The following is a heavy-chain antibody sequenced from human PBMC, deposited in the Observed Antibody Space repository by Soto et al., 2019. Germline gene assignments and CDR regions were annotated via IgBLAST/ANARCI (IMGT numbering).Heavy chain of an antibody. V-gene: IGHV4-39*01. CDR3: ARHNGPLYVGYYYAMDV. D-gene: IGHD3-16*01. CDR2: IYYSGYT. CDR1: GGSISSSSYY. Sequence: SETLCLTCTVSGGSISSSSYYWGWIRQPPGKVLEWIGSIYYSGYTYYNPSLKSRVTISVDTSKNQLSLKLSSVTAADTAVYYCARHNGPLYVGYYYAMDVWGQGTTIT. J-gene: IGHJ6*02.